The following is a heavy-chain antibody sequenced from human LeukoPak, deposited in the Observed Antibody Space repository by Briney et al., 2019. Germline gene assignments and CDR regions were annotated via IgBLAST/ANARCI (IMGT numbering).Heavy chain of an antibody. V-gene: IGHV3-48*02. CDR3: ARGSGWHDY. D-gene: IGHD6-19*01. Sequence: GGSLRLSCAASGFTFSSYSTNWVRQAPGKGLEWISYIGTSSSPIYYADSVKGRFTISRDNAKNSLYLQMNSLRDEDTAVYYCARGSGWHDYWGQGTLVTVSS. CDR1: GFTFSSYS. CDR2: IGTSSSPI. J-gene: IGHJ4*02.